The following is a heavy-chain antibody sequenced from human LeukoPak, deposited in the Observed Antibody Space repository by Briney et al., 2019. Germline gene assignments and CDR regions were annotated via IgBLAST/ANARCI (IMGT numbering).Heavy chain of an antibody. CDR1: GGSFSGYY. D-gene: IGHD3-22*01. CDR2: INHSGST. J-gene: IGHJ4*02. Sequence: SETLSLTCAVYGGSFSGYYWSWIRQPPGKGLEWIGEINHSGSTNHNPSLKSRVTISVDTSKNQFSLKLSSVTAADTAVYYCARGRKQPYYYDSSGYLDYWGQGTLVTVSS. CDR3: ARGRKQPYYYDSSGYLDY. V-gene: IGHV4-34*01.